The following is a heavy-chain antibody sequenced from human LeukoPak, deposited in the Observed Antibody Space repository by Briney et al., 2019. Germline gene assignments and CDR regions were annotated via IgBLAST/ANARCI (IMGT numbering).Heavy chain of an antibody. J-gene: IGHJ4*02. CDR3: ARSSVGARRRIDY. D-gene: IGHD1-26*01. Sequence: WASVKVSCKASGYTFTSYDINWVRHATGQGLEWMGWMNPNSGNTGYAQKFQGRVTMTRSTSINTAYMELNSLTSEDTAVYYCARSSVGARRRIDYWGQGTLVTVSS. V-gene: IGHV1-8*01. CDR1: GYTFTSYD. CDR2: MNPNSGNT.